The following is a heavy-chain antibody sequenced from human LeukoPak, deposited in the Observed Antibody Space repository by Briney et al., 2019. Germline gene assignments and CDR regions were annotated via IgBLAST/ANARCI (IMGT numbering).Heavy chain of an antibody. D-gene: IGHD6-19*01. J-gene: IGHJ4*02. V-gene: IGHV3-11*06. Sequence: GGSWRLSCAASGFTFSDYYMSWIRQAPGKGLEWVSYISSSSSYTNYADSVKGRFTISRDNAKNSLYLQMNSLRAEDTAVYYCARDRSAVAVTFDYWGQGTLVTVSS. CDR2: ISSSSSYT. CDR3: ARDRSAVAVTFDY. CDR1: GFTFSDYY.